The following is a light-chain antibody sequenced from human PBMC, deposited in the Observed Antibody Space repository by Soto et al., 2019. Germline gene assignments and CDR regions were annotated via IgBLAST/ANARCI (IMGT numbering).Light chain of an antibody. Sequence: DIQMTQSPSSLSASVGDSVTITCRASQGIGSWLAWYQQKPQQAPKALIYGASSLHSGVPSRFSGSGSGTDFTHTIRSLQPEDFATYYCQQYMTFPYTFGQGTKVE. CDR2: GAS. J-gene: IGKJ2*01. CDR1: QGIGSW. CDR3: QQYMTFPYT. V-gene: IGKV1D-16*01.